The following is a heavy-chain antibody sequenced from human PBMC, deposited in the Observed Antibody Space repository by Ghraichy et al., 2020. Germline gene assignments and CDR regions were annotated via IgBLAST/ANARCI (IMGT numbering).Heavy chain of an antibody. V-gene: IGHV3-23*01. CDR3: AKGKGSGSYVNWSFNI. D-gene: IGHD1-26*01. CDR2: ISGSGGSI. CDR1: GLTFSNFA. Sequence: GGSLRLSCAVSGLTFSNFAMTWVRQAPGKGLEWVSTISGSGGSILYADSGKGRFIISRDNSRSTFYLQMNSLRAEDTAVYYCAKGKGSGSYVNWSFNIWGRGTPVTVSP. J-gene: IGHJ2*01.